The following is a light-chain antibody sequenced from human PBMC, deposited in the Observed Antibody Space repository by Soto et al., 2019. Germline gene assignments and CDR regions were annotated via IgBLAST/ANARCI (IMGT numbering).Light chain of an antibody. CDR1: QSLNIY. CDR3: QQSYNTPRT. J-gene: IGKJ1*01. V-gene: IGKV1-39*01. CDR2: AAS. Sequence: DIQMTQPPSSLSASVGDRVTITFRATQSLNIYLNWYQQKPGKAPKLLIYAASSLQSGVPSRFSGSGSGTDFTLTISSLQPEDFATYYCQQSYNTPRTFGQGTKVDIK.